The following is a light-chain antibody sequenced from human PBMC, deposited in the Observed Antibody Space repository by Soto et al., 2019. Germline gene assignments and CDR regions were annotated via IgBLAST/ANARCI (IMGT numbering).Light chain of an antibody. CDR2: RNN. V-gene: IGLV1-47*01. J-gene: IGLJ2*01. CDR1: ISNIGSNL. Sequence: QAVLTQPPSASGTPGQRVTISCSGSISNIGSNLIYWYQQLPGTAPKLLIYRNNERPSGVPDRFSGSKSGTSASLAISGIRSEDEADYHCAAWDDSLSGVVFGGGTKLTVL. CDR3: AAWDDSLSGVV.